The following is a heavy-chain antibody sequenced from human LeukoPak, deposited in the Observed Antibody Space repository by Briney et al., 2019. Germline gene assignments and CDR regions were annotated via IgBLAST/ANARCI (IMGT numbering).Heavy chain of an antibody. Sequence: PGGSLRLSCAASGFTFSSYAMSWVRQAPGKGLEWVSAISGSGGSTYYADSVKGRFTISRDNSKNTLYLQMNSLRAEDTAVYYCAKYLRGQRTAGTSDAFDIWGQGTMVTVSS. D-gene: IGHD6-19*01. V-gene: IGHV3-23*01. CDR3: AKYLRGQRTAGTSDAFDI. J-gene: IGHJ3*02. CDR1: GFTFSSYA. CDR2: ISGSGGST.